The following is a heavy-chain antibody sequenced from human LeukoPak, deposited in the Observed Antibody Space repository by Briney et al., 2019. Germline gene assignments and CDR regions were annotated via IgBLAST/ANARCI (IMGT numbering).Heavy chain of an antibody. CDR3: ARDGYASGSYYDY. Sequence: SETLSLTCAVSGASFNGGRYFWHWIRQPAGKGLECIGRVHTSETANYNPSLRSRVAISLDTSMNHFSLRLTSVTAADTAVYYCARDGYASGSYYDYWGQGTLVTVSS. CDR2: VHTSETA. V-gene: IGHV4-61*02. J-gene: IGHJ4*02. CDR1: GASFNGGRYF. D-gene: IGHD1-26*01.